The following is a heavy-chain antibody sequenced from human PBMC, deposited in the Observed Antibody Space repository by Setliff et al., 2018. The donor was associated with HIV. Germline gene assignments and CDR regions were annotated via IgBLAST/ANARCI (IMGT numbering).Heavy chain of an antibody. CDR1: GFTFSSYS. Sequence: PGESLKISCAASGFTFSSYSMNWVRQAPGKGLQWVSYISSSSNTKYYADSVKGRFTNSRDNAKNSLYLQMNSLRAEDTAVYYCARGSSWYGPNRHRHINYWGQGTLVTVSS. V-gene: IGHV3-48*01. J-gene: IGHJ4*02. CDR2: ISSSSNTK. D-gene: IGHD6-13*01. CDR3: ARGSSWYGPNRHRHINY.